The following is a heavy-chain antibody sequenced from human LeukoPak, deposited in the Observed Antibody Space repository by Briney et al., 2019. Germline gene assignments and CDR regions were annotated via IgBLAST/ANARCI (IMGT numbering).Heavy chain of an antibody. Sequence: GGPLRLSCSASGFTFSNAWMHWVRQAPGTGLVWVSRITDDATTTYADSVKGRFTISRDNAKNILYLQMNSLRAEDTDVYYCVRDRVGPDYWGQGTLVTVSS. D-gene: IGHD1-26*01. CDR1: GFTFSNAW. J-gene: IGHJ4*02. CDR3: VRDRVGPDY. CDR2: ITDDATT. V-gene: IGHV3-74*03.